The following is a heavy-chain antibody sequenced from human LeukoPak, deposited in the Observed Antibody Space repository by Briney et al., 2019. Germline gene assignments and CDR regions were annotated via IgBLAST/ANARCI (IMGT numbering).Heavy chain of an antibody. CDR3: ARDVSSTSNWEFDY. CDR2: INPNSGGT. CDR1: GYTLTDYY. D-gene: IGHD1-26*01. J-gene: IGHJ4*02. V-gene: IGHV1-2*02. Sequence: ASVKVSCKASGYTLTDYYMHWVRQAPGQGLEWMGWINPNSGGTDYAQKFQGRVTMTRDTSISTAYVGVNRLISDDTAIYYCARDVSSTSNWEFDYWGQGTLVTVSS.